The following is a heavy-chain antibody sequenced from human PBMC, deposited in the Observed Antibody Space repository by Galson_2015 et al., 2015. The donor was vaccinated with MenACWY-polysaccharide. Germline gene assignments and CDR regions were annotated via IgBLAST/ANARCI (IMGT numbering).Heavy chain of an antibody. J-gene: IGHJ4*02. V-gene: IGHV4-59*01. CDR2: MYYSGST. Sequence: SETLSLTCTVSGASISSSYWSWIRQPPGKGLEWIGCMYYSGSTNYNPSLKSRVTISVDTSKNQFSLKLSSVTAADTAVYYCARGGGSSASCQDFDYWGQGTLVTVSS. CDR1: GASISSSY. D-gene: IGHD2-2*01. CDR3: ARGGGSSASCQDFDY.